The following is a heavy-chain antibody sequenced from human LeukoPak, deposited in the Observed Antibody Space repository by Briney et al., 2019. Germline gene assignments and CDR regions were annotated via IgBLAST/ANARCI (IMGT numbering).Heavy chain of an antibody. CDR1: GYTFTSYG. CDR3: ARSDDYSNYAPHWFDP. D-gene: IGHD4-11*01. CDR2: ISAYNGNT. V-gene: IGHV1-18*01. Sequence: GASVKVSCKASGYTFTSYGISWVRQAPGQGLEWMVWISAYNGNTSYAQKLQGRVTMTTDTSTSTAYMELRSLRSDDTAVYYCARSDDYSNYAPHWFDPWGQGTLVTVSS. J-gene: IGHJ5*02.